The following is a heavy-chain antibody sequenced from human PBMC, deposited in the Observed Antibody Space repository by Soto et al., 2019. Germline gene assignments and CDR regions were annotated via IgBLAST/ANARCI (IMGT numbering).Heavy chain of an antibody. CDR3: ARVGTGYDTPLDI. D-gene: IGHD3-9*01. CDR2: ITSASDYI. CDR1: GFLFTKST. J-gene: IGHJ3*02. Sequence: GGSLRLSCVASGFLFTKSTMNWVRQSPGKGLEWVSSITSASDYIFYADSVKGRFTISRDNANNSLYLQMNSLRAEDTAVYYCARVGTGYDTPLDIWGQGTMVTVSS. V-gene: IGHV3-21*01.